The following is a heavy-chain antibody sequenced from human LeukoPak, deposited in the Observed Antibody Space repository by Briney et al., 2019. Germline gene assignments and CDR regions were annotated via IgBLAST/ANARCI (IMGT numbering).Heavy chain of an antibody. CDR1: GFAFSSYA. CDR3: AKDLRGNGYYMDV. Sequence: GGSLRLSCAASGFAFSSYAMSWVRQAPGKGLEWVSAISGNGGSTYYADSVKGRFTISRDNSKNTLYLQMNSLRAGDTAVYYCAKDLRGNGYYMDVWGKGTTVTVSS. CDR2: ISGNGGST. D-gene: IGHD2-8*01. V-gene: IGHV3-23*01. J-gene: IGHJ6*03.